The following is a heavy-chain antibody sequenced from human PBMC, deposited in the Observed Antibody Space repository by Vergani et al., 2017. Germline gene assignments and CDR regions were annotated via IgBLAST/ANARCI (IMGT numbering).Heavy chain of an antibody. Sequence: QVQLVQSGAEVKKPGSSVKVSCKASGGTFSIYAISWVRQAPGQGLDWMGGIIPIFGTANYEQKFQGRVTITADESTSTAYMDLSSLRSEDTAVYYCATTYYYDSSGSNYLDYWGQGTLVTVSS. CDR1: GGTFSIYA. CDR2: IIPIFGTA. J-gene: IGHJ4*02. V-gene: IGHV1-69*01. D-gene: IGHD3-22*01. CDR3: ATTYYYDSSGSNYLDY.